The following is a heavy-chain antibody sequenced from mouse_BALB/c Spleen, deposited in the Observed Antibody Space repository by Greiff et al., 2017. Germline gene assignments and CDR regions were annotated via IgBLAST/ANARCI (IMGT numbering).Heavy chain of an antibody. CDR1: GYTFTSYW. CDR2: IYPSDSYT. D-gene: IGHD2-3*01. J-gene: IGHJ2*01. V-gene: IGHV1-69*02. Sequence: QVQLKQSGAELVRPRASVKLSCKASGYTFTSYWINWVKQRPGQGLEWIGNIYPSDSYTNYNQKFKDKATLTVDKSSSTAYMQLSSPTSEDSAVYYCARLGYDYIDYWGQGTTLTVSS. CDR3: ARLGYDYIDY.